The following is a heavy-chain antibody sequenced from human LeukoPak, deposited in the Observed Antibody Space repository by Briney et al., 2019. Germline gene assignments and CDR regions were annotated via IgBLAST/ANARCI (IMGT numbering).Heavy chain of an antibody. V-gene: IGHV3-30*18. J-gene: IGHJ4*02. CDR1: GFTFSNYG. CDR3: AKDSRLRFTTSPGIDY. Sequence: PGGSLRLSCAASGFTFSNYGMHWVRQAPGKGLEWVAIMSYDGSNKYYADSVRGRFSISRDDFKTTLYLQMNSLRTEDTAVYYCAKDSRLRFTTSPGIDYWGQGTLVTVSS. CDR2: MSYDGSNK. D-gene: IGHD3-16*01.